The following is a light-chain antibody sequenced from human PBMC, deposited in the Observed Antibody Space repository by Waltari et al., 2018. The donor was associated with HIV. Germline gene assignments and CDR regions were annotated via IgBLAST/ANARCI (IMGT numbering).Light chain of an antibody. CDR2: GAS. CDR3: QQFGGSSFT. CDR1: QSVSSTY. J-gene: IGKJ4*01. Sequence: EIVLTQSPGTLSLSPGERATLSCRASQSVSSTYLAWYQQKPGQAPNLLIYGASSRATGIPDRFSGSGSETDFTLTITRLEPEDFAVYFCQQFGGSSFTFGGGTKVEI. V-gene: IGKV3-20*01.